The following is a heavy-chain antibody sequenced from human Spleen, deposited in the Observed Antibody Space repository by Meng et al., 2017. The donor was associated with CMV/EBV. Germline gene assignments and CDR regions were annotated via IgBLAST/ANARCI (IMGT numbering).Heavy chain of an antibody. J-gene: IGHJ4*02. CDR2: FSSRGGTS. D-gene: IGHD2-15*01. Sequence: GESLKISCAGSGFTFSSYEMNWVRQAPGKGLQWVSTFSSRGGTSYYADSVKGRFTISRDSSKNILYLQMRSLRAEDTAVYYCARWAGSGGFDSWGPGTLVTVSS. CDR1: GFTFSSYE. V-gene: IGHV3-23*01. CDR3: ARWAGSGGFDS.